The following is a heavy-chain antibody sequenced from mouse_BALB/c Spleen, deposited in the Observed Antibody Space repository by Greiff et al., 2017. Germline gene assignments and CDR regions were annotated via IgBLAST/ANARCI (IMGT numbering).Heavy chain of an antibody. Sequence: VQLQESGPGLVAPSQSLSITCTVSGFSLTSYDISWIRQPPGKGLEWLGVIWAGGSTNYNSALMSRLSISKDNSKSQVFLKMNSLQTDDTAMYYCARGVYDGYYYAMDYWGQGTSVTVSS. CDR2: IWAGGST. J-gene: IGHJ4*01. D-gene: IGHD2-12*01. CDR3: ARGVYDGYYYAMDY. V-gene: IGHV2-9*02. CDR1: GFSLTSYD.